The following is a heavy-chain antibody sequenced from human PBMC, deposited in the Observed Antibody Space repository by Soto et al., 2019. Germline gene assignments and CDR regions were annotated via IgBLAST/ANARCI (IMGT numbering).Heavy chain of an antibody. CDR1: GFHFHSYW. J-gene: IGHJ1*01. D-gene: IGHD3-10*01. V-gene: IGHV3-74*01. CDR2: LNGDGSSL. CDR3: ARASGPGRY. Sequence: EVQLVESGGGLVQPGGSLGPSCVGPGFHFHSYWKHRVRQAPGKGLVWVSRLNGDGSSLSYADSVKGRFTISRDNARNTLYLQMNSLRVEDTAVYYCARASGPGRYWGQGTLVSVSS.